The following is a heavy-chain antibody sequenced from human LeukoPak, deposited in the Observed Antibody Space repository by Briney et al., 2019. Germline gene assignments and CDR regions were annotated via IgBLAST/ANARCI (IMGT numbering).Heavy chain of an antibody. V-gene: IGHV3-23*01. CDR3: AKGGAGTTSLLRIDY. CDR2: ISGSGGNT. D-gene: IGHD2-2*01. CDR1: GFTLSSYA. Sequence: GGSLRLSCAASGFTLSSYAMSWVRQAPGKGLEWVSGISGSGGNTYYADSVEGRFTISRDNSKNTLYLQMNSLRAEDTALYYCAKGGAGTTSLLRIDYWGQGTLVTVSS. J-gene: IGHJ4*02.